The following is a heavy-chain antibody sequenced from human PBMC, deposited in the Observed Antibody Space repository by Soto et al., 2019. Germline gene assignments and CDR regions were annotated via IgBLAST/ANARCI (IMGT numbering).Heavy chain of an antibody. D-gene: IGHD1-7*01. V-gene: IGHV3-48*02. J-gene: IGHJ6*02. CDR3: ARDNPLYNWNYDPFYYYGMDV. CDR1: GFTFSSYS. CDR2: ISSSSSTI. Sequence: GGSLRLSCAASGFTFSSYSMNWVRQAPGKGLEWVSYISSSSSTIYYADSVKGRFNISRDNAKNSLYLQMNSLRDEDTAVYYCARDNPLYNWNYDPFYYYGMDVWGQGTTVTVSS.